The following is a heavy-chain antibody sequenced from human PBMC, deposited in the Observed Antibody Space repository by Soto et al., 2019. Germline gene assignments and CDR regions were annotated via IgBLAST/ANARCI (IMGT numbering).Heavy chain of an antibody. Sequence: ASVKVSCKVSGYTLTELSMHWVRQAPGKGLEWMGGFDPEDGETIYAQKFQGRVTMAEDTSTDTAYMELSSLRSEDTAVYYCATDYYGSGSFQDYWGQGTLVTVSS. D-gene: IGHD3-10*01. V-gene: IGHV1-24*01. CDR2: FDPEDGET. J-gene: IGHJ4*02. CDR1: GYTLTELS. CDR3: ATDYYGSGSFQDY.